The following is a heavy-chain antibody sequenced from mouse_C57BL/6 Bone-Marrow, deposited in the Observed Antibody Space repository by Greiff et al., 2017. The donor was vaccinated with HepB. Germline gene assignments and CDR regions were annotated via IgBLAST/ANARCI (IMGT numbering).Heavy chain of an antibody. D-gene: IGHD1-1*01. J-gene: IGHJ1*03. V-gene: IGHV14-2*01. CDR2: IDPEDGET. CDR1: GCNIKDYY. Sequence: RAGAGLVKPGCGGRGCGTASGCNIKDYYMHWVRQRTEQGLECQERIDPEDGETKYAPKFQGKATITADTSSNTAYLQLSSLTSEDTAVYYCARDYGSSYGYFDVWGTGTTVTVSS. CDR3: ARDYGSSYGYFDV.